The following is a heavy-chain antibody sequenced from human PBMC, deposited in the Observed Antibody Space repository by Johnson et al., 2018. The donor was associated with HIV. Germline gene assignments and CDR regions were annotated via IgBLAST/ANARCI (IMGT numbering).Heavy chain of an antibody. J-gene: IGHJ3*02. CDR3: ARDQGGNHNAFDI. Sequence: QVQLVESGGGVVQPGGSLRLSCAASGFTFSSYGMHWVRQAPGKGLEWVAFIRYDGSNKYYADSVKGRFTISRDNSKNTLYLQMNSLRDEDTAVYYCARDQGGNHNAFDIWGQVTMVTVSS. CDR1: GFTFSSYG. CDR2: IRYDGSNK. V-gene: IGHV3-30*02. D-gene: IGHD1-14*01.